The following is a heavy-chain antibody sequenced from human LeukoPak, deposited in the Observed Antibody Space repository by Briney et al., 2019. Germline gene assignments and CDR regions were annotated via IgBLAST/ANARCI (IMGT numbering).Heavy chain of an antibody. Sequence: QAGGSLRLSCAASGFTFSDFYMSWVRQAPGKGLEWVANIKKDGSERSYVDSVRDRFTISRDNAKNSLYLQTNSLRAEDTAMYYCARGGWSGYFIYWGQGALVTVSS. CDR2: IKKDGSER. J-gene: IGHJ4*02. CDR1: GFTFSDFY. CDR3: ARGGWSGYFIY. D-gene: IGHD1-1*01. V-gene: IGHV3-7*01.